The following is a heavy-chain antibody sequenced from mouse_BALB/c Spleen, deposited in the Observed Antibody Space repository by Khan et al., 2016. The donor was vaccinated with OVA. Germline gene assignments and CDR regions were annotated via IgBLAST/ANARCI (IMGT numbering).Heavy chain of an antibody. Sequence: QVQLQQSGAELVKAGASVKMSCKASGYTSTSYWMHWVKQRLGQGLEWFAETNPTNGRTYYNEKFKSKATLTVDKSSSTAYMLLSGPTFEDSAVYYCARIKKIVATYFDYWGQGTTLTVPS. D-gene: IGHD1-1*01. J-gene: IGHJ2*01. CDR1: GYTSTSYW. CDR2: TNPTNGRT. V-gene: IGHV1S81*02. CDR3: ARIKKIVATYFDY.